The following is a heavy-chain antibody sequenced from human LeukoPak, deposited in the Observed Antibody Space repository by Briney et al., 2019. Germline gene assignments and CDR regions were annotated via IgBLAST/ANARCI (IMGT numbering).Heavy chain of an antibody. Sequence: SETLSLTCAVYGGSFSGYYWGWIRQPPGKGLEWIGSIYHSGSTYYNPSLKSRVTISVDTSKNQFSLKLSSVTAADTAVYYCARDGSSITMIVVVNAFDIWGQGTMVTVSS. CDR1: GGSFSGYY. D-gene: IGHD3-22*01. CDR3: ARDGSSITMIVVVNAFDI. V-gene: IGHV4-38-2*02. J-gene: IGHJ3*02. CDR2: IYHSGST.